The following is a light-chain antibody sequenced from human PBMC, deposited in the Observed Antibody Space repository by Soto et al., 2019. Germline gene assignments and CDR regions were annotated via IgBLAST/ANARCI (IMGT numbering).Light chain of an antibody. J-gene: IGLJ2*01. CDR2: SDS. V-gene: IGLV1-47*02. CDR1: TSNIGSNY. CDR3: AAWDNSLSVVL. Sequence: QSVLTQPPSASGTPGQRVSISCSVSTSNIGSNYVYWYQQLPGAAPKLLMYSDSVRPSGVPDRFSGSKSGTSASLVVSGLRSEDEAAYYCAAWDNSLSVVLFGGGTKVTVL.